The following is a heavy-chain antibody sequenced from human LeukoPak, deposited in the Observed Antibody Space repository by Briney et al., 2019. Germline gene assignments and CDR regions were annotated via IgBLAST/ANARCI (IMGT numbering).Heavy chain of an antibody. CDR2: INSDGSST. D-gene: IGHD2-15*01. CDR3: ARADDIVVVVAVTRAAFDI. V-gene: IGHV3-74*01. Sequence: GGSLRLSCAASGFTFSSYWMHWVRQAPGKGLVWVSRINSDGSSTSYADSVKGRFTISRDNAKNTLYLQMNSLRAEDTAVYYCARADDIVVVVAVTRAAFDIWGQGTMVTVSS. CDR1: GFTFSSYW. J-gene: IGHJ3*02.